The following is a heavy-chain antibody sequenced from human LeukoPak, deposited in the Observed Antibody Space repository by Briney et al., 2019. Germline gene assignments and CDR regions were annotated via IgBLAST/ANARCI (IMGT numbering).Heavy chain of an antibody. CDR1: GFTFSSYA. Sequence: GGSLRLSGAASGFTFSSYAMHWVRQAPGKGLEYVSVISSNGGSTYYANSVKGRFTISRDNSKNTLYLQMGSLRVDDTAVYYCANVRYFDWYYFDYWGQGTLVTVSS. CDR2: ISSNGGST. D-gene: IGHD3-9*01. J-gene: IGHJ4*02. V-gene: IGHV3-64*01. CDR3: ANVRYFDWYYFDY.